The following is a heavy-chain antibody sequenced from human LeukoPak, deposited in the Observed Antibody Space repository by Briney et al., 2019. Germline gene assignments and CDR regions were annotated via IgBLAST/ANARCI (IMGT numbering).Heavy chain of an antibody. V-gene: IGHV1-69*05. D-gene: IGHD4-11*01. CDR2: IIPIFGTA. J-gene: IGHJ4*02. Sequence: SVKVSCKASGGTFSSYAISWVRQAPGQGLEWMGKIIPIFGTANYAQKFQGRVTITTDESTSTAYMELSSLRSEDTAVYYCARAKGRYSNYASYYFDYWGQGTLVTVSS. CDR1: GGTFSSYA. CDR3: ARAKGRYSNYASYYFDY.